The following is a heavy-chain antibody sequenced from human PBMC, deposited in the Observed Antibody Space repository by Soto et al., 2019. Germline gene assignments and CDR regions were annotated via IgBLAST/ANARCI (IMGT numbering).Heavy chain of an antibody. Sequence: QVQLVESGGGVVQPGRSLRLSCAASGFTFSSYGMHWVRQAPGKGLEWVAVISYDGGDKYYADSVKGRFTISRDNSRNTLYLQMNSLKTEDTAVYYCAKDYRFRGIWGTLDYWGQGTLVTVSS. V-gene: IGHV3-30*18. CDR1: GFTFSSYG. J-gene: IGHJ4*02. CDR3: AKDYRFRGIWGTLDY. D-gene: IGHD3-16*02. CDR2: ISYDGGDK.